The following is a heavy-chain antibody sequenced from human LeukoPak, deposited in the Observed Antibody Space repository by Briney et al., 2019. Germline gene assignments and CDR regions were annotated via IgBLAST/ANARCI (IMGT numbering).Heavy chain of an antibody. Sequence: PSETLSLTCTVSGGSISSYYWSWIRQPPGKGLEWIGYIYYSGSTNYNPSLKSRVTISVDTSKNQFSLKLSSVTAADTAVYYCARDLLLNDAFDIWGQGTMVTVSS. J-gene: IGHJ3*02. CDR1: GGSISSYY. V-gene: IGHV4-59*01. CDR2: IYYSGST. CDR3: ARDLLLNDAFDI. D-gene: IGHD2-15*01.